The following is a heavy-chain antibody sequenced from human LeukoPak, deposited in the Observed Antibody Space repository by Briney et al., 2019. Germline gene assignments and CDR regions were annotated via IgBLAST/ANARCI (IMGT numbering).Heavy chain of an antibody. CDR2: IYYSGST. J-gene: IGHJ2*01. D-gene: IGHD3-3*01. CDR3: ARTYYDFWSGSRYWYFQL. CDR1: SGSISSYY. Sequence: PSETLSLTCTVSSGSISSYYWNWIRQPPGKGLEWIGYIYYSGSTNYNPSLKSRVTISVDTSKNQFSLKLSSVTAADTAVYYCARTYYDFWSGSRYWYFQLWGRGTLVTVSS. V-gene: IGHV4-59*12.